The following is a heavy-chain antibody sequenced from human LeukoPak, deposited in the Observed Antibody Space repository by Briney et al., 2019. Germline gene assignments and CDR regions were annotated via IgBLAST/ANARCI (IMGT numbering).Heavy chain of an antibody. CDR3: ARASGVTIFGVVIDAFDI. CDR2: INTNTGNP. Sequence: ASVKVSCKVSGYTLTELSMHWVRQAPGQGLEWMGWINTNTGNPTYAQGFTGRFVFSLDTSVSTAYLQISSLKAEDTAVYYCARASGVTIFGVVIDAFDIWGQGTMVTVSS. CDR1: GYTLTELS. D-gene: IGHD3-3*01. J-gene: IGHJ3*02. V-gene: IGHV7-4-1*02.